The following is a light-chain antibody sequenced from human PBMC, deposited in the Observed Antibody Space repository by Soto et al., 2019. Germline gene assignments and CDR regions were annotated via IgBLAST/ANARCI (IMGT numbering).Light chain of an antibody. CDR2: DAS. CDR3: QQRSNWPPIT. J-gene: IGKJ5*01. V-gene: IGKV3-11*01. Sequence: EIVLKQSPDTLSLSQGERATLSCWASHSVTTHLAWFQQRPGQTPRLLIYDASTRAPGIPARFSGRGSGADFTLTISSLEPEDFAVYYCQQRSNWPPITFGQGTRM. CDR1: HSVTTH.